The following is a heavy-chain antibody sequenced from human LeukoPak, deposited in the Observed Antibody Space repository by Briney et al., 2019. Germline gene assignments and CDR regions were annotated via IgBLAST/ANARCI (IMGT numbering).Heavy chain of an antibody. J-gene: IGHJ3*02. Sequence: PSGTLSLTCAVSGGSISSSNWWSWVRPPPGKGLEWIGEIYHSGSTNYNPSLKSRVTISVDKSKNQFSLKLSSVTAADTAVYYCARDYDSSGYYYGHDAFDIWGQGTMVTVSS. V-gene: IGHV4-4*02. CDR1: GGSISSSNW. CDR2: IYHSGST. CDR3: ARDYDSSGYYYGHDAFDI. D-gene: IGHD3-22*01.